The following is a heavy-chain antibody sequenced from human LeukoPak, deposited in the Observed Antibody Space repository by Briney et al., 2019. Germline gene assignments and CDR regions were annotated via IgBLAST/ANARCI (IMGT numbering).Heavy chain of an antibody. J-gene: IGHJ4*02. CDR2: IDHSGRT. CDR1: GGSFSGYY. D-gene: IGHD6-13*01. V-gene: IGHV4-34*01. Sequence: SETLSLTCAVYGGSFSGYYWSWIRQPPGMGLEWIGEIDHSGRTNSNASLKSRVTISVDMSKNQFSLRLSSVTAADTAVYYCARKSIVTAGRKPYDFWDQGTLVTVSP. CDR3: ARKSIVTAGRKPYDF.